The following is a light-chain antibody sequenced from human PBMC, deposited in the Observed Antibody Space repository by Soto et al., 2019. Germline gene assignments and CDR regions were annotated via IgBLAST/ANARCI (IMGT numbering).Light chain of an antibody. CDR1: SSDVGTYNY. V-gene: IGLV2-14*01. CDR3: SSYTSSNTWV. CDR2: KVI. J-gene: IGLJ3*02. Sequence: QSALTQPASVSGSPGQSITISCTGTSSDVGTYNYVSWYQQHPGKAPKVMIYKVINRPSGVSNRFSGSKSGNTASLTISGLQAEDEADYYCSSYTSSNTWVFGGGTQLTVL.